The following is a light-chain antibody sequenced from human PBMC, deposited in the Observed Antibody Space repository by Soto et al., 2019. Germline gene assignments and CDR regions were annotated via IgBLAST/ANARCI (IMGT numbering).Light chain of an antibody. CDR2: DAS. Sequence: DIQMTQSPSALSASVGDRATITCRASQSISSWLAWYQQKPGKAPKLLIYDASTLQSGVPSRYSGSGSGTEFTLTISNLQPDHFATYYCQQYESYSPWTFGQGTKVEIK. CDR1: QSISSW. J-gene: IGKJ1*01. V-gene: IGKV1-5*01. CDR3: QQYESYSPWT.